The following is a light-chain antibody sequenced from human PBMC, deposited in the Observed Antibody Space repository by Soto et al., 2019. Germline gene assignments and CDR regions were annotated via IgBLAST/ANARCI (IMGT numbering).Light chain of an antibody. CDR2: KAS. J-gene: IGKJ1*01. V-gene: IGKV1-5*03. CDR3: QQYNSYRT. CDR1: RSISSW. Sequence: DIQMTQSPSTLSASVGDRVTITCRASRSISSWLAWYQQKPGKAPKLLIYKASSLESGVPSRFSGSGSGTEFTLTISSLQPDDFATYYCQQYNSYRTFGQGTKVDTK.